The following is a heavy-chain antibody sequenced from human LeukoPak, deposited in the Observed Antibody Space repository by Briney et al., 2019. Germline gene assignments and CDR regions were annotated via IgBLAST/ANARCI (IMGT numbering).Heavy chain of an antibody. V-gene: IGHV5-51*01. J-gene: IGHJ4*02. Sequence: GESLKISCKGSGYNFINYWIGWVRQMPGKGLEWMGIIYPGDSDTRYTPSFQGQVTISADKSISASYLQWSSLKASDTAMCYCARGRDGYNLDYFDYWGQGTLVTVSS. CDR2: IYPGDSDT. CDR3: ARGRDGYNLDYFDY. CDR1: GYNFINYW. D-gene: IGHD5-24*01.